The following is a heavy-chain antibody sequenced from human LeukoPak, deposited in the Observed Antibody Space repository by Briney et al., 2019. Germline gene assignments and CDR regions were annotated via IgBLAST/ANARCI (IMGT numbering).Heavy chain of an antibody. Sequence: ASVKVSCKASGYTFTSYDVNWVRQATGQGLQWMGWMNPSSGNTGFGQKFQGRVSLARDSSTSTAYMELSSLRSDDTAVYYCTRGPSGYGLGWFDPWGQGTLVTVSS. D-gene: IGHD5-12*01. CDR1: GYTFTSYD. CDR2: MNPSSGNT. V-gene: IGHV1-8*01. J-gene: IGHJ5*02. CDR3: TRGPSGYGLGWFDP.